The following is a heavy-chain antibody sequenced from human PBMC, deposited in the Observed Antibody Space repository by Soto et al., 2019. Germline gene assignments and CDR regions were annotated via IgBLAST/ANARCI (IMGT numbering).Heavy chain of an antibody. J-gene: IGHJ5*02. CDR2: IYTSGST. V-gene: IGHV4-4*07. Sequence: SETLSLTCTVSGGSISSYYWSWIRQPAGKGLEWIGRIYTSGSTNYNPSLKSRVTMSVDTSKNQFSLKLSSVTAADTAVYYCARGTSRVAAAGTMRFDPWGQGTLVTVPS. D-gene: IGHD6-13*01. CDR3: ARGTSRVAAAGTMRFDP. CDR1: GGSISSYY.